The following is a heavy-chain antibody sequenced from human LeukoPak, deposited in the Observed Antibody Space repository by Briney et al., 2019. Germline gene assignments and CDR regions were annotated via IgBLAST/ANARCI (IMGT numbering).Heavy chain of an antibody. CDR2: ISAYNGNT. V-gene: IGHV1-18*01. D-gene: IGHD2-2*01. CDR1: GYTFTSYG. J-gene: IGHJ5*02. CDR3: ARDLVPAAMDPNWFDP. Sequence: ASVKVSCKASGYTFTSYGISWVRQAPGQGLEWMVWISAYNGNTNYAQKLQGRVTMTTDTSTSTAYMELRSLRSDDTAVYYCARDLVPAAMDPNWFDPWGQGTLVTVSS.